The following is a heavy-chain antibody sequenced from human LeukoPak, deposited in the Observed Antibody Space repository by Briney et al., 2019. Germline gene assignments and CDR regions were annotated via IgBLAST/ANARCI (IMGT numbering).Heavy chain of an antibody. CDR3: ARGVTLYYYYYYMDV. Sequence: SETLSLTCAVYGGSFSGYYWSWIRQPPGKGLEWIGEINHSGSTNYNPSLKSRVTISVDKSKNQFSLKLSSVTAADTAVYYCARGVTLYYYYYYMDVWGKGTTVTVSS. D-gene: IGHD4-11*01. CDR2: INHSGST. V-gene: IGHV4-34*01. CDR1: GGSFSGYY. J-gene: IGHJ6*03.